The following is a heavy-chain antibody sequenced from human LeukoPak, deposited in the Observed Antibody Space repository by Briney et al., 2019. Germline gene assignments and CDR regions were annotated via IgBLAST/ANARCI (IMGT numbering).Heavy chain of an antibody. Sequence: GGSLRLCCAASGITFSSYGMHWVRQAPGKGLEWVAFIRYDGSNKYYADSVKGRFTISRDNSKNTLYLQMNSLRAEDTALYYCANTSPTVTSLFDYWGQGTLVTVSS. CDR1: GITFSSYG. V-gene: IGHV3-30*02. CDR3: ANTSPTVTSLFDY. D-gene: IGHD4-17*01. J-gene: IGHJ4*02. CDR2: IRYDGSNK.